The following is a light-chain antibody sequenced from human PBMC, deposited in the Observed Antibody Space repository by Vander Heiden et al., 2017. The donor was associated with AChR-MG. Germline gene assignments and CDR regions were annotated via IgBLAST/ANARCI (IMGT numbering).Light chain of an antibody. J-gene: IGLJ1*01. V-gene: IGLV1-40*01. CDR2: GNS. CDR1: SSNIGGGYD. CDR3: QAYDSSHYV. Sequence: QSVLTQPPSVSGAPGQRVTISCTGSSSNIGGGYDVHWYQQLPGTAPKLLIYGNSNRPSGVPDRFSGSKSGTSASLAITGLQAEDEADYYCQAYDSSHYVFGTGTKVTVL.